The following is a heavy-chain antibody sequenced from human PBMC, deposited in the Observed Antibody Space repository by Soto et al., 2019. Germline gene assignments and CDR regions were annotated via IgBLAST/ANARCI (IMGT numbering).Heavy chain of an antibody. J-gene: IGHJ4*02. CDR1: GFSFTTYV. CDR2: ISASGDST. V-gene: IGHV3-23*01. Sequence: EVQLLESGGGLVQPGESLRLSCAASGFSFTTYVMGWVRQAPGMGLEWVSGISASGDSTFYAESVEGRFTISRDNSKNTLYLQMNSLGVDYTAIYHCAKGAWGGCPPPIVYYVDVWGQGTLVTVSS. CDR3: AKGAWGGCPPPIVYYVDV. D-gene: IGHD2-8*01.